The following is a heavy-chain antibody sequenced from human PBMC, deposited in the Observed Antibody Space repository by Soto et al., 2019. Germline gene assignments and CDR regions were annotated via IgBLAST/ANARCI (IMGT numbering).Heavy chain of an antibody. CDR2: ISGGGSRT. Sequence: LRLSCSASGFPFSGYAVTWVRQAPGKGLEWVSAISGGGSRTHYAYSVKGRFTISRDNSKNTLYLQMNSLRAEDTAVYYCAKMESFNGYYNASDCWGKGNRVTVSS. D-gene: IGHD3-9*01. J-gene: IGHJ4*02. V-gene: IGHV3-23*01. CDR1: GFPFSGYA. CDR3: AKMESFNGYYNASDC.